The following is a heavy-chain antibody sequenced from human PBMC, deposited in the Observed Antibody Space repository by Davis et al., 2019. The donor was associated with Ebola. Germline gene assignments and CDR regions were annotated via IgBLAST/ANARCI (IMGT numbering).Heavy chain of an antibody. D-gene: IGHD4-17*01. V-gene: IGHV3-33*01. CDR3: ARDRSVRYFDV. J-gene: IGHJ2*01. Sequence: GESLKISCAASGFTFRNHGMHWVRQAPGKGLEWVAVIWFDGSNKYYVDSVKGRFTISRDNSKSMLYLQMDSLRVEDTAVYYCARDRSVRYFDVWGRGTLVTVSS. CDR2: IWFDGSNK. CDR1: GFTFRNHG.